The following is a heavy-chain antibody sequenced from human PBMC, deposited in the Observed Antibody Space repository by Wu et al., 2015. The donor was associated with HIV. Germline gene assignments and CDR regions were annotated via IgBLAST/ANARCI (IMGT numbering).Heavy chain of an antibody. V-gene: IGHV1-69*05. CDR3: VYPTEEDYGDHVAFDI. Sequence: QVQLVQSGAEVKKPGSSVKVSCKASGGTFSSYAISWVRQAPGQGLEWMGGIIPIFGTANYAQKFQGRVTITTDESTSTAYMELSSLRSEDTAVYYCVYPTEEDYGDHVAFDIWGQGTMVTVSS. J-gene: IGHJ3*02. CDR2: IIPIFGTA. D-gene: IGHD4-17*01. CDR1: GGTFSSYA.